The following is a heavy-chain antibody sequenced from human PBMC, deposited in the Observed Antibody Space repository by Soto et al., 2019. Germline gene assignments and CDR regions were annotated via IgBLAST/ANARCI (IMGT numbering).Heavy chain of an antibody. J-gene: IGHJ4*02. CDR3: AKGLWFGKYYFDY. Sequence: PGGSLRLSCAASGFTFSSYAMSWVRQAPGKGLEWVSAISGSGGSTYYADSVKGRFTISRDNSKNALYLQMNSLRAEDTAVYYCAKGLWFGKYYFDYWGQGTLVTVSS. D-gene: IGHD3-10*01. CDR2: ISGSGGST. V-gene: IGHV3-23*01. CDR1: GFTFSSYA.